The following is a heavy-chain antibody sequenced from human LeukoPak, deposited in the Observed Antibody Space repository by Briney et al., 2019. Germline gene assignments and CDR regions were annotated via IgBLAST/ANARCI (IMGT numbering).Heavy chain of an antibody. J-gene: IGHJ6*02. CDR2: IYYSGST. D-gene: IGHD4-17*01. CDR1: GGSISSGDYY. V-gene: IGHV4-30-4*01. CDR3: AREVWGGLRSTQYGMDV. Sequence: SETLSLTCTVSGGSISSGDYYWSWIRQPPGKGLEWTGYIYYSGSTYYNPSLKSRVTISVDTSKNQFSLKLSSVTAADTAVYYCAREVWGGLRSTQYGMDVWGQGTTVTVSS.